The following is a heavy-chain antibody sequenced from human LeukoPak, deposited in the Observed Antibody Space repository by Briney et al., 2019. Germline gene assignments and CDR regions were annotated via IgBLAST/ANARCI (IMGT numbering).Heavy chain of an antibody. D-gene: IGHD4-23*01. J-gene: IGHJ4*02. V-gene: IGHV3-23*01. Sequence: GGSLRLSCAASGFTFNNYGMSWVRQAPGKGLEWVSSISGSGGSTYYAESVKGRLTVSRDKSKNTLYLQMNSLRAEDTAVYYCARQTTVVTMRDWGQGTLVTVSS. CDR2: ISGSGGST. CDR3: ARQTTVVTMRD. CDR1: GFTFNNYG.